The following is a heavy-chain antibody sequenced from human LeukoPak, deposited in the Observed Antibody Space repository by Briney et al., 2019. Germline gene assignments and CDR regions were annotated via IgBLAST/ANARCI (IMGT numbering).Heavy chain of an antibody. D-gene: IGHD1-1*01. V-gene: IGHV3-21*01. J-gene: IGHJ4*02. CDR1: GFTFSSYS. CDR2: ISSSSSYI. CDR3: ARDRVRPDQRGLFDY. Sequence: AGGSLRLSCAASGFTFSSYSMNWVRQAPGKGLEWVSSISSSSSYIYYADSVKGRFTISRDNAKNSLYLQMNSLRAEDTAVYYCARDRVRPDQRGLFDYWGQGTLVTVSS.